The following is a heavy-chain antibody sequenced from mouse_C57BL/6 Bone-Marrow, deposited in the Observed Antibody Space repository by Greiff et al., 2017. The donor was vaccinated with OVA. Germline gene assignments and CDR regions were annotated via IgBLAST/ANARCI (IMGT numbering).Heavy chain of an antibody. D-gene: IGHD2-4*01. CDR3: ARRNYDDDNAWFAY. Sequence: EVQLDQSGADLVKPGASLKLSCAASGFTFSSYGMSWVRQTPDKRLEWVATISSGGSYTNYPDSVKGRFTITRDNAKNTLYLQMSSLKSEDTAIYYCARRNYDDDNAWFAYWGQGTLVTVSA. J-gene: IGHJ3*01. CDR1: GFTFSSYG. V-gene: IGHV5-6*01. CDR2: ISSGGSYT.